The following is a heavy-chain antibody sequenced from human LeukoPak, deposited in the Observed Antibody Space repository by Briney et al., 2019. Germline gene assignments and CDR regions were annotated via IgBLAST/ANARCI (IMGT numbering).Heavy chain of an antibody. D-gene: IGHD5-12*01. CDR3: ARIRGSGYDRRQWWFDP. V-gene: IGHV2-5*02. Sequence: ESGPTLVNPTQTLTLTCTFSGFSLSNSGVGVGWIRQTPGKALEWLALIYWDDDKRYSPSLKSRLTITKDTSKNQVVLTMTNMDPVDTATYYCARIRGSGYDRRQWWFDPWGQGTLVTVSS. CDR2: IYWDDDK. CDR1: GFSLSNSGVG. J-gene: IGHJ5*02.